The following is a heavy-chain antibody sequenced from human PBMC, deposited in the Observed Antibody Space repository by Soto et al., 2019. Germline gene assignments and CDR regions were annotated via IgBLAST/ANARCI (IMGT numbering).Heavy chain of an antibody. CDR1: GFTLSSYW. CDR2: IKQDGSEK. J-gene: IGHJ6*02. D-gene: IGHD6-13*01. Sequence: EVQLVESGGGLVQPGGSLRLSCAASGFTLSSYWMTWVRQAPGKGLEWVANIKQDGSEKYYVDSVKGRFTISRDNAKNSLYLQLNSLRAEDTAIYYCARVEPAAADVWGQGTTVTVSS. V-gene: IGHV3-7*05. CDR3: ARVEPAAADV.